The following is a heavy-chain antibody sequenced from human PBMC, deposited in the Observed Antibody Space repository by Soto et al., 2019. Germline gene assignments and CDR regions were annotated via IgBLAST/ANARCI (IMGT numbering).Heavy chain of an antibody. V-gene: IGHV3-23*01. CDR2: ITVSGHRT. CDR3: ANNVYGGYVYFDY. CDR1: GFTFSNYA. Sequence: RRLSCAASGFTFSNYAMTWVRQAPGKGLEWVSSITVSGHRTYHADSVKGRFSISRDNSKSTAYLEMNRLRAEDTAVYYCANNVYGGYVYFDYWGQGTPVTVSS. J-gene: IGHJ4*02. D-gene: IGHD5-12*01.